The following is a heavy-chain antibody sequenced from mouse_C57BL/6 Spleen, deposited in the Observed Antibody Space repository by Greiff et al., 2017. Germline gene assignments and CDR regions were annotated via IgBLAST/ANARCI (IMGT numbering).Heavy chain of an antibody. CDR1: GYTFTSYW. J-gene: IGHJ4*01. CDR2: IHPNSGST. CDR3: ARAHYDGYAMDY. D-gene: IGHD1-2*01. V-gene: IGHV1-64*01. Sequence: QVQLKQPGAELVKPGASVKLSCKASGYTFTSYWMHWVKQRPGQGLEWIGMIHPNSGSTNYNEKFKSKATLTVDKSSSTAYMQLSSLTSEDSAVYYCARAHYDGYAMDYWGQGTSVTVSS.